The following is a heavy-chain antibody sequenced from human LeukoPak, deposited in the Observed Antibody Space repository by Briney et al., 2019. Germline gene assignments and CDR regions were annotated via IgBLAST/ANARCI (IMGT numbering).Heavy chain of an antibody. CDR2: XSADGSTT. Sequence: GGSLRLSCVVSGFTFSTYWMHWVRQAPGKGLVWVSXXSADGSTTIYADSVKGRFTISRDNGINTVYLQMNSLRAEDTAVYYCARGFDGYPFGWWFDPWGQGTLVTVSS. D-gene: IGHD5-24*01. CDR1: GFTFSTYW. V-gene: IGHV3-74*01. J-gene: IGHJ5*02. CDR3: ARGFDGYPFGWWFDP.